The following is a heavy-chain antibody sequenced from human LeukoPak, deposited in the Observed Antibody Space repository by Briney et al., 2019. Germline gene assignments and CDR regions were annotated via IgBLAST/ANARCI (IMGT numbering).Heavy chain of an antibody. CDR1: GFTFSSYS. D-gene: IGHD3-22*01. V-gene: IGHV3-48*04. Sequence: GGSLRLSCAASGFTFSSYSMNWVRQAPGEGLEWVSYISSSSSTIYYADSVKGRFTISRDNAKNSLYLQMNSLRAEDTAVYYCARGGHYYDSSGPLDYWGQGTLVTVSS. CDR2: ISSSSSTI. J-gene: IGHJ4*02. CDR3: ARGGHYYDSSGPLDY.